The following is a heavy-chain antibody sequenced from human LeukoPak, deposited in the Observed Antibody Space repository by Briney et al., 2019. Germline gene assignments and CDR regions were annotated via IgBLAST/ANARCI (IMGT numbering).Heavy chain of an antibody. V-gene: IGHV3-21*01. J-gene: IGHJ4*02. CDR1: GFTFSSYS. Sequence: GESLRLSCAASGFTFSSYSMNWVRQAPGKGLEWVSSISSSSSYIYYADSVKGRFTISRDNAKNTLYLQMNSLRAEDTAVYYCARDKGGNGYFDYWGQGTLVTVSS. CDR3: ARDKGGNGYFDY. CDR2: ISSSSSYI. D-gene: IGHD4-23*01.